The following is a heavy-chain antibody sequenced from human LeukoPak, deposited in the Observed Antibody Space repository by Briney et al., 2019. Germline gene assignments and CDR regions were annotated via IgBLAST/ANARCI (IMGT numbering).Heavy chain of an antibody. V-gene: IGHV1-8*01. D-gene: IGHD6-19*01. Sequence: GASVKVSCKASGYTFISYDINWVRQATGQGLEWMGYMNPNSGNTGYAQKFQGRVTTTRNTSISTAYMELSSLRSEDTAVYFCARVPRTAVAIWGQGTMVTVSS. CDR1: GYTFISYD. J-gene: IGHJ3*02. CDR3: ARVPRTAVAI. CDR2: MNPNSGNT.